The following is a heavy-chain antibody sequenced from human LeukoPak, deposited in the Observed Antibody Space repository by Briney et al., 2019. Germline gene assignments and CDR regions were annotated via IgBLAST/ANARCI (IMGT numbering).Heavy chain of an antibody. J-gene: IGHJ4*02. CDR1: GFTFSSYA. V-gene: IGHV3-30*18. D-gene: IGHD6-19*01. CDR3: AKTGSGWFTDY. Sequence: GGSLRLSCSASGFTFSSYALQCVRQAPGKGLEWVAVISYDGSNKYYTDSVRGRFTISRDNSKNTLYLQMNSLRAEDTALYYCAKTGSGWFTDYWGQGTLVTVSS. CDR2: ISYDGSNK.